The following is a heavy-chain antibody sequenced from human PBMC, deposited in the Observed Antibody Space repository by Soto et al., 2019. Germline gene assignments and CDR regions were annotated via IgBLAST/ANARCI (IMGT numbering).Heavy chain of an antibody. V-gene: IGHV3-30*18. CDR3: AKDPKCCTIGSHFLDNWFDP. J-gene: IGHJ5*02. CDR2: MSYDGSHQ. CDR1: GFTFSNYG. D-gene: IGHD2-8*01. Sequence: GGSLRLSCAASGFTFSNYGMHWVRQTPGKGLEWVAVMSYDGSHQFYTDSVKGRFTISRDNSKNTLYLQMNSLKTEDTAMYYCAKDPKCCTIGSHFLDNWFDPWGRGTLVTVSS.